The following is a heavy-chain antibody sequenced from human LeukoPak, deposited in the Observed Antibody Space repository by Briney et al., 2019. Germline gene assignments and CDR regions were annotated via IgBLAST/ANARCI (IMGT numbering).Heavy chain of an antibody. CDR2: INPNSGGT. Sequence: GASVKVSCKASEYTFTGYYMHWVRQAPGQGLEWMGWINPNSGGTNYAQKFQGRVTMTRDTSISTAYMELSRLRSDDTAVYYCASGLDYGGEGGAFDIWGQGTMVTVSS. V-gene: IGHV1-2*02. CDR1: EYTFTGYY. J-gene: IGHJ3*02. D-gene: IGHD4-23*01. CDR3: ASGLDYGGEGGAFDI.